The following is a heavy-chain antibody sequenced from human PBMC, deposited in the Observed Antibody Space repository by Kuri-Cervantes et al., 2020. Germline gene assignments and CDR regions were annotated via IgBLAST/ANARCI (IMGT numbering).Heavy chain of an antibody. CDR2: IIPIFGTA. Sequence: SVKVSCKASGGTFSNYAINWVRQAPGQGLEWMGGIIPIFGTANYAQKFQGRVTITADESTSTAYMELSSLRSEDTAVYYCARDLMVRGVIVDYYYYGMDVWGQGTTVTVSS. D-gene: IGHD3-10*01. V-gene: IGHV1-69*13. CDR3: ARDLMVRGVIVDYYYYGMDV. J-gene: IGHJ6*02. CDR1: GGTFSNYA.